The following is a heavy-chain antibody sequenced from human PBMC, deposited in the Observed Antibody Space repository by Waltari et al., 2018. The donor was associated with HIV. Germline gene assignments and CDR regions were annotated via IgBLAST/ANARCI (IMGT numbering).Heavy chain of an antibody. Sequence: VQLVQSGAEVKKPGESLKISCKHSGYGFTTYWIAWVRRSPGKGLEGIGIICPGDSDTTYSPSFEGQVTMSADASIGTAYLQWSSLKASDTAIYYCARVSDYYYDGSNTVGNFDLWGRGTLVTVSS. CDR3: ARVSDYYYDGSNTVGNFDL. D-gene: IGHD3-22*01. V-gene: IGHV5-51*01. CDR1: GYGFTTYW. J-gene: IGHJ2*01. CDR2: ICPGDSDT.